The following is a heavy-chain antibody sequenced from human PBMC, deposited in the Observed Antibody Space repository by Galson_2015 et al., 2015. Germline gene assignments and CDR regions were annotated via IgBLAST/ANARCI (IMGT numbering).Heavy chain of an antibody. CDR2: ISYDGSNK. J-gene: IGHJ3*02. CDR3: AKDPTYYYGSGSYAFDI. Sequence: SLRLSCAASGFTFSSYAMHWVRQAPGKGLEWVAVISYDGSNKYYADSVKGRFTISRDNSKNTLYLQMNSLRAEDTAVYYCAKDPTYYYGSGSYAFDIWGQGTMVTVSS. CDR1: GFTFSSYA. V-gene: IGHV3-30-3*01. D-gene: IGHD3-10*01.